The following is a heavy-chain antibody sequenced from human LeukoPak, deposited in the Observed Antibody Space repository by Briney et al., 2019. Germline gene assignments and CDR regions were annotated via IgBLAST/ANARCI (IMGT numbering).Heavy chain of an antibody. CDR2: ISGSGRRI. J-gene: IGHJ4*02. CDR1: GFTFNDYA. D-gene: IGHD2-21*02. Sequence: GESLRLSRVVSGFTFNDYAMSWVRQAPGKGLEWVLTISGSGRRIDYADSVKGRFTISRDNSKNTLYLQMNSLRAEDTAVYYCASGVVVTLSGFDYWGQGTLVTVSS. V-gene: IGHV3-23*01. CDR3: ASGVVVTLSGFDY.